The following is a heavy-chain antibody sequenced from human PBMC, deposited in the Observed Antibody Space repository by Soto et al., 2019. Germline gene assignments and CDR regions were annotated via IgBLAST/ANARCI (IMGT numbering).Heavy chain of an antibody. CDR1: GGSISSGGYY. Sequence: SETLSLTCTVSGGSISSGGYYWSWIRQHPGKGLEWIGYIYYSGSTYYNPSLKSRVTISVDTSKNQFSLKLSSVTAADTAVYYCVSKRLRLTTDSGNYFDYWGQGTLVTVSS. V-gene: IGHV4-31*03. CDR3: VSKRLRLTTDSGNYFDY. J-gene: IGHJ4*02. CDR2: IYYSGST. D-gene: IGHD5-12*01.